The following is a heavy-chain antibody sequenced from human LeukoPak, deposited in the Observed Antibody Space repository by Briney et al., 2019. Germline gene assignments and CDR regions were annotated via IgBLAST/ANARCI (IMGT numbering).Heavy chain of an antibody. CDR3: ATDWGGSRPYYYYYMDV. D-gene: IGHD1-26*01. V-gene: IGHV1-24*01. Sequence: ASVKVSCKVSGYTLTELSMHWVRQAPGKGLEWMGGFDPEDGETIYAQKFQGRVTMTEDTSTDTAYMELSSLRSEDTAVYYCATDWGGSRPYYYYYMDVWGKGTTVTVSS. CDR1: GYTLTELS. J-gene: IGHJ6*03. CDR2: FDPEDGET.